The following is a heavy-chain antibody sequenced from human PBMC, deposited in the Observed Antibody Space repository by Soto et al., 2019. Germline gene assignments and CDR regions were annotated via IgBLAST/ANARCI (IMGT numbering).Heavy chain of an antibody. Sequence: GGSLRLSCAASGFTFSNAWMSWVRQAPGKGLEWVGRIKSKTDGGTTDYAAPVKGRFTISRDDSKNTLYLQMNSLKTEDTAVYYCTTVGGVEWLRFFDYWGQGTLVTVSS. CDR1: GFTFSNAW. D-gene: IGHD5-12*01. CDR3: TTVGGVEWLRFFDY. CDR2: IKSKTDGGTT. J-gene: IGHJ4*02. V-gene: IGHV3-15*01.